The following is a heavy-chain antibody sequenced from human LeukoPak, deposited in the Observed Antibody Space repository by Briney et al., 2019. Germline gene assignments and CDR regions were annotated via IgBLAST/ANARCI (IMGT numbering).Heavy chain of an antibody. CDR1: GFTFSNYG. J-gene: IGHJ5*02. V-gene: IGHV3-30*03. Sequence: GSLRLSCAASGFTFSNYGIFWVRQPPGKGLEWVAFISYDGTKTYSVDSVKGRFTISRDNSKNTVYLQMNNVRAEDTAVYYCARGRMYYDSSGYYYSEYNWFDPWGQGTLVTVSS. CDR2: ISYDGTKT. D-gene: IGHD3-22*01. CDR3: ARGRMYYDSSGYYYSEYNWFDP.